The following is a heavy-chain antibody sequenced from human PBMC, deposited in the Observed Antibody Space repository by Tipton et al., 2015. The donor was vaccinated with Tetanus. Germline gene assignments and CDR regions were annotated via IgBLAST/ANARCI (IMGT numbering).Heavy chain of an antibody. J-gene: IGHJ4*02. CDR3: ARGGAMVRGVILFDY. CDR2: IYYSGST. D-gene: IGHD3-10*01. CDR1: GGSVSSGSYY. Sequence: LRLSCTVSGGSVSSGSYYWSWIRQPPGKGLEWIGYIYYSGSTHYNPSLKSRVTISVDTSKNQFSLKLTSVTAADTAVYYCARGGAMVRGVILFDYWGQGPRSP. V-gene: IGHV4-61*01.